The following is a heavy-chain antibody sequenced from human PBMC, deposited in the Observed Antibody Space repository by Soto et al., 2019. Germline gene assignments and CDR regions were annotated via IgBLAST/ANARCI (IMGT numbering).Heavy chain of an antibody. CDR1: GGSIDNSHSF. D-gene: IGHD2-15*01. Sequence: SETLSLTCAVSGGSIDNSHSFWGLFRQPPGREREFLGSVYDSRGTYYNPSLDSRVTVAVDTSKNQVSLRVRSVTVAETAMYYCVRVVEAANRHTDFDSWGQGIVVTVPQ. CDR3: VRVVEAANRHTDFDS. J-gene: IGHJ4*02. V-gene: IGHV4-39*01. CDR2: VYDSRGT.